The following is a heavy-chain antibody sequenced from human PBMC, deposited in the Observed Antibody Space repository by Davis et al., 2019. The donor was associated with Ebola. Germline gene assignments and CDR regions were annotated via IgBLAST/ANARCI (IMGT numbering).Heavy chain of an antibody. CDR3: AKGDSGYGWDNWFDP. V-gene: IGHV3-53*01. J-gene: IGHJ5*02. Sequence: LSLTCAVYGGSFSGYYWSWVRQAPGKGLKWVSVIYSGGSTYYADSVKGRFTISRDNSKNTLYLQMNSLRAEDTAVYYCAKGDSGYGWDNWFDPWGQGTLVTVSS. D-gene: IGHD5-12*01. CDR2: IYSGGST. CDR1: GGSFSGYY.